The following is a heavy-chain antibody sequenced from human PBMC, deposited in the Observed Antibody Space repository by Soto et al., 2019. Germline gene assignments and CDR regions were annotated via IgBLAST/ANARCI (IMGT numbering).Heavy chain of an antibody. J-gene: IGHJ4*02. CDR2: VNPNNGDT. V-gene: IGHV1-8*01. D-gene: IGHD3-10*01. CDR3: AKVSRKGSAIDFDY. Sequence: QVQLVQSGAELKKPGASVKVSCKASGYTFSNYDMNWVRQATGQGPEWIGWVNPNNGDTGYAQKFQGRVTLNTDISPTTDYIELTSLRSEDTAIYYCAKVSRKGSAIDFDYWSQGTLITVSS. CDR1: GYTFSNYD.